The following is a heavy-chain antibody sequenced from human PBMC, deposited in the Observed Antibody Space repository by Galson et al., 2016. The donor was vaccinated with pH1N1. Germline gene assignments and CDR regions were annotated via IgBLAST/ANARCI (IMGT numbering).Heavy chain of an antibody. D-gene: IGHD1-1*01. Sequence: SLTCTVSGDSINSHYWGWIRQTPGKGLECMGYIYYNGSTTYNPSLRSQVSISLDTSNNHFSLKMTSVTVADTALYYCSRGFRIAPTGTIFDSWGQGTLVTASS. J-gene: IGHJ4*02. V-gene: IGHV4-59*11. CDR3: SRGFRIAPTGTIFDS. CDR1: GDSINSHY. CDR2: IYYNGST.